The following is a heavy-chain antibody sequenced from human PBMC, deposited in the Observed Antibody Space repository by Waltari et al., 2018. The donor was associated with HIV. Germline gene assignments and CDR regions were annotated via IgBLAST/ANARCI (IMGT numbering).Heavy chain of an antibody. J-gene: IGHJ4*02. Sequence: QLQLQESGPGLVKPSETLSLTCTVSGGSISSSSYYWGWIRQPPGKGLEWIGSIYYSGSTYYNPSLKSRVTISVDTSKNQFSLKLSSVTAADTAVYYCAAYYDYVWGSYRQGSFDYWGQGTLVTVSS. CDR1: GGSISSSSYY. D-gene: IGHD3-16*02. CDR3: AAYYDYVWGSYRQGSFDY. V-gene: IGHV4-39*01. CDR2: IYYSGST.